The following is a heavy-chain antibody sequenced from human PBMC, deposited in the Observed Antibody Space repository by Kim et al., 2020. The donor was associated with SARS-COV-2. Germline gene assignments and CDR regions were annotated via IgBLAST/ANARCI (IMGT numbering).Heavy chain of an antibody. V-gene: IGHV4-31*03. CDR3: ARTVYSGFDGPFDY. Sequence: SETLSLTCTVSGGSISSSGHYWSWIRQHPGKGLEWIGYIQYSGSTYYNPSLKSRVTKPVDTSKNQFSLKLSPVTAADTAVYFCARTVYSGFDGPFDYWGQGTLVTVSS. D-gene: IGHD5-12*01. CDR2: IQYSGST. J-gene: IGHJ4*02. CDR1: GGSISSSGHY.